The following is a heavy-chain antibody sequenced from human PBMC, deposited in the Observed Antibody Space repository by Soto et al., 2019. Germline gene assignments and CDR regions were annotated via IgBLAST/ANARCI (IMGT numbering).Heavy chain of an antibody. D-gene: IGHD3-22*01. CDR2: IIPIFGTA. V-gene: IGHV1-69*13. CDR3: ARVVAPGYYDSSGYYFGIFDY. CDR1: GGTFSSYA. Sequence: SVKVSCKASGGTFSSYAISWVRQAPGQGLEWMGGIIPIFGTANYAQKFQGRVTITADESTSTAYMELSSLRSEDTAVYYCARVVAPGYYDSSGYYFGIFDYWGQGTLVTVSS. J-gene: IGHJ4*02.